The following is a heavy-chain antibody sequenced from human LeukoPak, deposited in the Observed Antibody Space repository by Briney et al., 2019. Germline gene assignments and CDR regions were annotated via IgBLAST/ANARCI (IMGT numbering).Heavy chain of an antibody. J-gene: IGHJ3*02. CDR1: GFTFSSYS. CDR2: ISSSSSYI. V-gene: IGHV3-21*01. D-gene: IGHD6-13*01. CDR3: ARDLTPQAIAAAGDDAFDI. Sequence: GGSLRLSCAASGFTFSSYSMNWVRQAPGKGLEWVSSISSSSSYIYYADSVKGRFTISRDNAKNSLYLQMNSLRAEDTAVYYCARDLTPQAIAAAGDDAFDIWGQGTMVTVSS.